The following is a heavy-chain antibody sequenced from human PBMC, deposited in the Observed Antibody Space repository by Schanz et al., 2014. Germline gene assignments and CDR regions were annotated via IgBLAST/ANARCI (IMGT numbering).Heavy chain of an antibody. V-gene: IGHV1-2*02. J-gene: IGHJ6*02. CDR2: INPNSGGT. Sequence: QVQLLQSGAEVKKPGASVKVSCKASGYTFTGYYMHWVRQAPGQGLEWMGRINPNSGGTNYAQKFQGRVTMTRDTSISTAYMELSSLRSDDTAVYYCARDRGHVEQLVLEWYYAMDVWGQGTTVAVSS. D-gene: IGHD6-6*01. CDR3: ARDRGHVEQLVLEWYYAMDV. CDR1: GYTFTGYY.